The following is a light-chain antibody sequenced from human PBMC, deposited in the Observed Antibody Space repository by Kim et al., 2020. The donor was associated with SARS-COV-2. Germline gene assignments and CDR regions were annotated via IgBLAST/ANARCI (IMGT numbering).Light chain of an antibody. V-gene: IGLV3-1*01. CDR1: KLGSKY. Sequence: SYELTQPPSVSVFPGQTASITCSGDKLGSKYVCWYQQKPGQSPVVVIYQDKKRPSGIPERISASNSGNTATLTISGTQAMDEADYYCQAWDSTTAVFGGGTQLTVL. J-gene: IGLJ2*01. CDR3: QAWDSTTAV. CDR2: QDK.